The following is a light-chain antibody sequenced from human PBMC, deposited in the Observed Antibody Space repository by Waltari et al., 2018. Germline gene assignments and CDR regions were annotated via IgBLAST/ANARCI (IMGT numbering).Light chain of an antibody. CDR1: QSLLHSDGRTY. CDR2: EVS. J-gene: IGKJ1*01. V-gene: IGKV2D-29*01. CDR3: MQSIQLPRT. Sequence: DILLTQSPLSLSVTPGQPASIFCKSSQSLLHSDGRTYLYWYLQKPGQPPQLLIHEVSNRFSGAPDRFSGSGSDTDFTLKISRVETEDVGLYYCMQSIQLPRTFGQGTKVEIK.